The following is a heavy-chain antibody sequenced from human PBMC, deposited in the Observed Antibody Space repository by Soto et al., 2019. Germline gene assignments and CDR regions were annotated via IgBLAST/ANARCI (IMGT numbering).Heavy chain of an antibody. D-gene: IGHD5-18*01. Sequence: LQLQESGPGLVKPSETLSLTCTVSGGSISSSGYYWGWIRQPPGKGLEWIGSISYSGSAYYNPSLKSRVSISVDTSNDQFSLKLSSVTAADTAVYYCARRGGYKYGFNYWGQGTLVTVSS. CDR2: ISYSGSA. CDR1: GGSISSSGYY. V-gene: IGHV4-39*01. CDR3: ARRGGYKYGFNY. J-gene: IGHJ4*02.